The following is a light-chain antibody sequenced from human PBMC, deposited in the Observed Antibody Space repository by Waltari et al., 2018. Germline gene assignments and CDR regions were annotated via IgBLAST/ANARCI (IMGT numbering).Light chain of an antibody. V-gene: IGLV2-8*01. J-gene: IGLJ2*01. CDR1: SSDVGGYSY. CDR3: NSYGGTNNYVI. CDR2: EVS. Sequence: QSALTQPPFASGSPGQSVTISCTGTSSDVGGYSYVSWYQQHPGKAPKLMIYEVSKRPSGVPDRFSGSKSGNTASLTVSGLQAEDEADYYCNSYGGTNNYVIFGGGTKLTVL.